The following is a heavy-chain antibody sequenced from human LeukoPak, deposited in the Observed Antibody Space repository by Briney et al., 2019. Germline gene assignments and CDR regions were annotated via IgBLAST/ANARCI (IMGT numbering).Heavy chain of an antibody. D-gene: IGHD2-2*02. CDR2: ILHSGST. Sequence: SETLSLASAVYGASFSGYYWSWIRHPPGEGLEWIGEILHSGSTNYNPSLKSRVTISVDTSKNQFSLKLSSATSADTAVYYCARGWRSPPRYCSSTSCYNRYSGSYHDYWGQGTLVNVSS. CDR3: ARGWRSPPRYCSSTSCYNRYSGSYHDY. CDR1: GASFSGYY. V-gene: IGHV4-34*01. J-gene: IGHJ4*02.